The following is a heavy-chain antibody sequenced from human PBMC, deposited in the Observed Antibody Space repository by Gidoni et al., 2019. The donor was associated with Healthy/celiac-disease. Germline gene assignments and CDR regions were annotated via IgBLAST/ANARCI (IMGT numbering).Heavy chain of an antibody. CDR3: ASVLVGSYYYYFDY. CDR1: GGSVSRGSYY. CDR2: IYYRGST. J-gene: IGHJ4*02. D-gene: IGHD3-10*01. Sequence: QVQLQASAPGLVKPSETLSLTCTVSGGSVSRGSYYWSWIRQPPGKGLEWIGYIYYRGSTNYNPSLKSRVTISVDTSKNQFSLKLSSVTAADTAVYYCASVLVGSYYYYFDYWGQGTLVTVSS. V-gene: IGHV4-61*01.